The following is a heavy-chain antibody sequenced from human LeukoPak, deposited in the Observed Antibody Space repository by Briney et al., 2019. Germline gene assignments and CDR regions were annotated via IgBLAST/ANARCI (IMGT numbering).Heavy chain of an antibody. CDR2: ISSGSSTI. Sequence: HPGGSLRLSCAASGFTFSSYNMNWVRQAPGRGLEWVSYISSGSSTIYYVDSVKGRFTISRDNAKNSLYLQMNSLRDEDTAVYYCARDYDGNSVFDYWGQGTLVTVSS. D-gene: IGHD4-23*01. CDR1: GFTFSSYN. CDR3: ARDYDGNSVFDY. J-gene: IGHJ4*02. V-gene: IGHV3-48*02.